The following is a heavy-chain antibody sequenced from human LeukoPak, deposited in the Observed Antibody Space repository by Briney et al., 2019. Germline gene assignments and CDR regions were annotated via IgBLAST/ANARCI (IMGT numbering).Heavy chain of an antibody. D-gene: IGHD6-19*01. CDR1: GFTFSSYG. J-gene: IGHJ4*02. Sequence: PGGSLRLSCAGSGFTFSSYGMHWVRQAPGKGLEWVAVISYDGSNKYYADSVKGRSTTSRDNSKNTLYLQMNSLRAEDTAMYYCAKDRGSSGWFDYWGQGTLVTVSS. CDR2: ISYDGSNK. V-gene: IGHV3-30*18. CDR3: AKDRGSSGWFDY.